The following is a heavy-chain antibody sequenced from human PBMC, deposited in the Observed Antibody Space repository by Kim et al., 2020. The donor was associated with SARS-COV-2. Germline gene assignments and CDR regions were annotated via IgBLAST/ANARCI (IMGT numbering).Heavy chain of an antibody. CDR1: GFTFTNYA. Sequence: GGSLRLSCAASGFTFTNYAMSWVRQAPGKGLEWVSGISGSGGSTYYADSVKGRFTISRDNSKNTLYLQMNSLRAEDTAVYYCAKHKDYVWWCVFDYWGQGTPVTVSS. CDR3: AKHKDYVWWCVFDY. CDR2: ISGSGGST. V-gene: IGHV3-23*01. D-gene: IGHD3-16*01. J-gene: IGHJ4*02.